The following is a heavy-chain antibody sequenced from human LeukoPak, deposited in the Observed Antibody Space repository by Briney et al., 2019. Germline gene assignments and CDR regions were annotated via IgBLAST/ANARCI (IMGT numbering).Heavy chain of an antibody. D-gene: IGHD6-13*01. J-gene: IGHJ5*02. V-gene: IGHV3-13*01. CDR3: ARGAQTVAATDNWFDP. CDR2: IGTAGDT. CDR1: GFTFSSYD. Sequence: GGSLRLSCAASGFTFSSYDMHWVRQATGKGLEWVSAIGTAGDTYYPGSVKGRFTISRENAKNSLYLQMNSLRAGDTAVYYCARGAQTVAATDNWFDPWGQGTLVTVSS.